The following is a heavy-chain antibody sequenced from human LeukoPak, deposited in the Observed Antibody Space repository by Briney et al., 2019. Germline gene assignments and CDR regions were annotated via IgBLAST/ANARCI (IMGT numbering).Heavy chain of an antibody. CDR2: ICSGGST. CDR3: AREKDNWGIDAFDF. Sequence: GGSLRLSCAASGFTVSSNYMSWVRQAPGKGLEWVSVICSGGSTYYADSVKGRFTISRDNSKNTLYLQMNSLRAEDTAVYYCAREKDNWGIDAFDFWGQGTMVTVSS. D-gene: IGHD3-16*01. V-gene: IGHV3-66*01. CDR1: GFTVSSNY. J-gene: IGHJ3*01.